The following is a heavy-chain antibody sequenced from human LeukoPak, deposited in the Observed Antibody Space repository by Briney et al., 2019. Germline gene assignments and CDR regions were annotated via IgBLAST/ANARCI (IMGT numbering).Heavy chain of an antibody. CDR1: GFTFGDYA. J-gene: IGHJ4*02. Sequence: PGRSLRLSCTASGFTFGDYAMSWVRQAPGKGLEWVGFFRSKAYGGTTEYAASVKGRFTISRDDSKSIAYLQMNSLKTEYTAVYYCTRALVATFDYWGQGTLVTVSS. CDR2: FRSKAYGGTT. D-gene: IGHD6-6*01. CDR3: TRALVATFDY. V-gene: IGHV3-49*04.